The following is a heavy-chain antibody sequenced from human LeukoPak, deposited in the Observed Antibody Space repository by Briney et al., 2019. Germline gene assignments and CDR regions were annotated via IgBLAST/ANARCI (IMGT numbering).Heavy chain of an antibody. CDR1: GGSISSGGYY. CDR2: IYYSGST. D-gene: IGHD6-19*01. Sequence: SETLSLTCTVSGGSISSGGYYWSWIRQHPGKGLEWIGYIYYSGSTYYNPSLKSRVTISVDTSKNQFSLKLSPVTAADTAVYYCARDPSTLYSSGWYNWFDPWGQGTLVTVSS. J-gene: IGHJ5*02. CDR3: ARDPSTLYSSGWYNWFDP. V-gene: IGHV4-31*03.